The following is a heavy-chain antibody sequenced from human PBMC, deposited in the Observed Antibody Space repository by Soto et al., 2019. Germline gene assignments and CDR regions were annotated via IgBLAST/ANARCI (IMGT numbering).Heavy chain of an antibody. J-gene: IGHJ5*02. D-gene: IGHD2-15*01. Sequence: SETLSLTCAVSGDSISSGYYWAWIRRPPGKGLEWIGSIYHSGTTYHNPSLKSRVTISVDTSKNQFSLKLSSVTAADTAVYYCARDGQGGYCSGGSCYGYNWFDPWGQGTLVTVSS. V-gene: IGHV4-38-2*02. CDR1: GDSISSGYY. CDR3: ARDGQGGYCSGGSCYGYNWFDP. CDR2: IYHSGTT.